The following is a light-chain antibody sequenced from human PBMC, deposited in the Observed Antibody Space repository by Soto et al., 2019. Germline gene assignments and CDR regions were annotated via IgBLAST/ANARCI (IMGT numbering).Light chain of an antibody. J-gene: IGKJ5*01. CDR3: QQASSFPPT. CDR1: QDISSW. Sequence: DIQMTQSPSSVSASVGDRVTITCRASQDISSWLAWYQQKPGKAPKIMIYAASSLQGGVPSRFSGSGSGTEFTLTISSLQPEDFATYYCQQASSFPPTFGPGTRLDIK. CDR2: AAS. V-gene: IGKV1-12*01.